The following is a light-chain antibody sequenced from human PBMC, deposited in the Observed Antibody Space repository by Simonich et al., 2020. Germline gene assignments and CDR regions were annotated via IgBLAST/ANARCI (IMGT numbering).Light chain of an antibody. CDR3: QQYGSSPRT. J-gene: IGKJ1*01. CDR1: QSVSSSY. Sequence: EIVLTQSPGTLSLSPGERATLSCRASQSVSSSYLAWYQQKPGLAPRLLIYDASSRATGIPDRFSGSGSGTDFTLTISRLEPEDFAVDYCQQYGSSPRTFGQGTKVEIK. CDR2: DAS. V-gene: IGKV3D-20*01.